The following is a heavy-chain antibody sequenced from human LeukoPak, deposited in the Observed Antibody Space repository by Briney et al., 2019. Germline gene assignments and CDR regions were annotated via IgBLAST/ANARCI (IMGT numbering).Heavy chain of an antibody. J-gene: IGHJ4*02. CDR3: ARVGDWNDLVY. V-gene: IGHV4-59*01. CDR2: IYDSGST. CDR1: GGSISSYY. D-gene: IGHD1-1*01. Sequence: SETLSLTCTVSGGSISSYYWSWIRQPPGKGLEWIGNIYDSGSTNYNPSLKSRVTISVDTSKNQCSLKLSSVTAADTAVYYCARVGDWNDLVYWGQGTPVTVSS.